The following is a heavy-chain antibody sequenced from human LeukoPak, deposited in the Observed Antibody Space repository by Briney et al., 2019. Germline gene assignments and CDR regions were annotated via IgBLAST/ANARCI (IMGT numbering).Heavy chain of an antibody. V-gene: IGHV4-59*01. CDR3: ARVSWPPGSSWYYFDY. D-gene: IGHD3-10*01. CDR1: GFTFDDYG. Sequence: PGGSLRLSCAASGFTFDDYGMSWVRQAPGKGLEWLGYISYSASSNYNPSLKSRVSISVDTSKNKFSLKLNPVTAADTAVYYCARVSWPPGSSWYYFDYWGQGTLVTVTS. J-gene: IGHJ4*02. CDR2: ISYSASS.